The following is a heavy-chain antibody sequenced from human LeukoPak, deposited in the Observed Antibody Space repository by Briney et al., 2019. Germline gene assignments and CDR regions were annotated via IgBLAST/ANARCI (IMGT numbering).Heavy chain of an antibody. CDR1: GGSISSYY. V-gene: IGHV4-59*08. D-gene: IGHD3-10*01. Sequence: SETLSLTCTVSGGSISSYYWSWIRQPPGKGLEWIGYIYYSGSTNYNPSLKSRVTISVDTSKNQFSLKLSSVTAADTAVYYCARQGVYYGSGSWYYYYYGMDVWGQGTTVTVSS. J-gene: IGHJ6*02. CDR2: IYYSGST. CDR3: ARQGVYYGSGSWYYYYYGMDV.